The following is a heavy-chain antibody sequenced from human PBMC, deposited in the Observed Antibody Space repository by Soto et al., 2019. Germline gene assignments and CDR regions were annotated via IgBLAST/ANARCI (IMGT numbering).Heavy chain of an antibody. CDR1: VESISNSRFY. J-gene: IGHJ5*02. D-gene: IGHD3-22*01. Sequence: PSETLSLTCSVSVESISNSRFYWAWIRQPPGEGLEWIGSIYHTGNAYYNPSLKSRVTISVDTSKNQFSLKLTSVTAADAALYYCARDFFDSSDYTTNWFDPWGQGTLVTVSS. CDR2: IYHTGNA. CDR3: ARDFFDSSDYTTNWFDP. V-gene: IGHV4-39*01.